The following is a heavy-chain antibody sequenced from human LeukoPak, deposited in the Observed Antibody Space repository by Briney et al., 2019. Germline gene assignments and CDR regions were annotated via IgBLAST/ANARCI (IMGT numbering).Heavy chain of an antibody. V-gene: IGHV4-59*12. CDR1: ADFLSTYY. CDR2: IHDSGST. Sequence: PSETLSLTCTVSADFLSTYYWTWIRQPPGKGLEWIGYIHDSGSTKYNPSLKSRVTISVDTSKNQFSLKLSSVTAADTAVYYCARERVWGSYRDYFDYWGQGILVTVSS. J-gene: IGHJ4*02. D-gene: IGHD3-16*02. CDR3: ARERVWGSYRDYFDY.